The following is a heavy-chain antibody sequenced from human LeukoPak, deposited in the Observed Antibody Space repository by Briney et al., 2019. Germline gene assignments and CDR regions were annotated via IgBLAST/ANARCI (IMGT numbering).Heavy chain of an antibody. CDR3: ASQFMSYHPRDDY. V-gene: IGHV3-53*01. D-gene: IGHD1-26*01. CDR2: IYSGGST. J-gene: IGHJ4*02. CDR1: GFTVSSNS. Sequence: GGSLRLSCTVSGFTVSSNSMSWVRQAPGKGLEWVSFIYSGGSTHNSDSVKGRFTISRDNSKNTLYLQMNSLRAEDTAVYYCASQFMSYHPRDDYWGQGTLVTVSS.